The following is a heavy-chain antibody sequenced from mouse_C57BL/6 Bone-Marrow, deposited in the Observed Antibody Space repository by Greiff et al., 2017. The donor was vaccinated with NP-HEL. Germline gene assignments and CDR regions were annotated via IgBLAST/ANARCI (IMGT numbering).Heavy chain of an antibody. CDR3: ARGGLLPYYFDY. CDR2: IYPRSGNT. CDR1: GYTFTSYG. V-gene: IGHV1-81*01. Sequence: QVQLKESGAELARPGASVKLSCKASGYTFTSYGISWVKQRTGQGLEWIGEIYPRSGNTYYNEKFKGKATLTADKSSSTAYMELRSLTSEDSAVYFCARGGLLPYYFDYWGQGTTLTVSS. D-gene: IGHD2-3*01. J-gene: IGHJ2*01.